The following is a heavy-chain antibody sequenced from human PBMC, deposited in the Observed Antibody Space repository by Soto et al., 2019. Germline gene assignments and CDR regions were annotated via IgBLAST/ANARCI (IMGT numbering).Heavy chain of an antibody. CDR1: CDTFASCG. Sequence: GASVKASWNASCDTFASCGISWVRQSPEQGLEWMGFISAYNGNTNYAQKLQGRVTMTTDTSTSTAYMELRSLRSDDTAVYYCARHSITMIVVVNDAFDIWRQGTMVTVSS. CDR2: ISAYNGNT. J-gene: IGHJ3*02. CDR3: ARHSITMIVVVNDAFDI. D-gene: IGHD3-22*01. V-gene: IGHV1-18*01.